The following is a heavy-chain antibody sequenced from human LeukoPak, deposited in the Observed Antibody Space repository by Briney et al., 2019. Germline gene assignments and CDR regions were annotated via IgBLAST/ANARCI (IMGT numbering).Heavy chain of an antibody. CDR1: GFTFTNYS. Sequence: GGSLRLSCAATGFTFTNYSIHWVRQAPGKGLEWVSCISGSSVYRYYADSAKGRFTTSRDNAKNSLHLQMNSLRAEDTAVYYCARVSVAGSVIDAFDMWGQGTMVTVSS. J-gene: IGHJ3*02. CDR2: ISGSSVYR. CDR3: ARVSVAGSVIDAFDM. V-gene: IGHV3-21*01. D-gene: IGHD6-19*01.